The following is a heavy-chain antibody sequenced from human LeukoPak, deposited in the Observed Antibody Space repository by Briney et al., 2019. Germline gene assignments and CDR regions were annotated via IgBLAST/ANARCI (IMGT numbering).Heavy chain of an antibody. D-gene: IGHD6-6*01. V-gene: IGHV1-2*02. CDR2: ISPNSGGT. CDR1: GYTFTAYY. Sequence: GASVKVSCKASGYTFTAYYIHWVRRAPGQGLEWMGWISPNSGGTNYAPKFQGRVTMTRDTSISTAYMELSSLRSDDTAVYYCARDYSSSPPRTFDYWGRGTLATVSS. J-gene: IGHJ4*02. CDR3: ARDYSSSPPRTFDY.